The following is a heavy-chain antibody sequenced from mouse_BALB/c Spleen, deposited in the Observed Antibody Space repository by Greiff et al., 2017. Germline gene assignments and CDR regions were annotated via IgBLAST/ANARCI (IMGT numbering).Heavy chain of an antibody. CDR2: IDPANGNT. D-gene: IGHD2-4*01. CDR1: GFNIKDTY. J-gene: IGHJ3*01. CDR3: ARSTMITGWFAY. Sequence: VQLKQSGAELVKPGASVKLSCTASGFNIKDTYMHWVKQRPEQGLEWIGRIDPANGNTKYDPKFQGKATITADTSSNTAYLQLSSLTSEDTAVYYCARSTMITGWFAYWGQGTLVTVSA. V-gene: IGHV14-3*02.